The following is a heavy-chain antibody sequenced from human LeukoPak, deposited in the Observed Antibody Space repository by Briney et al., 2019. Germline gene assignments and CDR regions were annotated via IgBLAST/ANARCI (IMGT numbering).Heavy chain of an antibody. D-gene: IGHD3-10*01. CDR2: IYHSGST. Sequence: SETLSLTCAVSGGSISSSNWWSWVRQPPGKGLEWIGEIYHSGSTNYNPSLKSRVTISVDKSKNQFSLKLSSVTAADTAVYYCARDTIRGVIGFDYWGQGTLVTVSS. CDR3: ARDTIRGVIGFDY. J-gene: IGHJ4*02. V-gene: IGHV4-4*02. CDR1: GGSISSSNW.